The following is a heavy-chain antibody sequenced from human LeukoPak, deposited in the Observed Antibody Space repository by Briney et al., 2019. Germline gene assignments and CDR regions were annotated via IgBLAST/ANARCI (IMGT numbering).Heavy chain of an antibody. CDR2: INPSGGST. CDR1: GYTFTSYY. V-gene: IGHV1-46*01. D-gene: IGHD6-19*01. J-gene: IGHJ5*02. Sequence: ASVKVSCKASGYTFTSYYMHWVRQAPGQGPEWMGIINPSGGSTSYAQKFQGRVTMTRDTSTSTVYMELSSLRSEDTAVYYCARDLTVAGTLVNWFDPWGQGTLVTVSS. CDR3: ARDLTVAGTLVNWFDP.